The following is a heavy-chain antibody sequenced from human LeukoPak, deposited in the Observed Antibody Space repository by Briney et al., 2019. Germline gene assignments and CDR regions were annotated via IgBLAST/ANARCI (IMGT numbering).Heavy chain of an antibody. Sequence: ASVKVSCKASGYTFTGYYMHWVRQAPGQGLEWMGWINPNSGGTNYAQKYQGRVTMTRDTSNSTAYKELSRLRSDDTAVYYCARGVNGSYYYYGMDVWGQGTTVTVSS. D-gene: IGHD1-26*01. CDR1: GYTFTGYY. V-gene: IGHV1-2*02. J-gene: IGHJ6*02. CDR3: ARGVNGSYYYYGMDV. CDR2: INPNSGGT.